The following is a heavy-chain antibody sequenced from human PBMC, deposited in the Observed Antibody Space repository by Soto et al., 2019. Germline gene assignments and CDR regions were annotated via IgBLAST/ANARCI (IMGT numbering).Heavy chain of an antibody. Sequence: DVQLLESGGGLVQPGGSLRLSCAASGFAFSSYAMSWVRQAPGKGLEWVSAIGDSGDITYYADSVKGRFTISRDNSKNTLYLQMNSLRVEDTAIYYCAKNRAHSSGWWTFEYWGQGTLVTVSS. CDR3: AKNRAHSSGWWTFEY. CDR2: IGDSGDIT. CDR1: GFAFSSYA. J-gene: IGHJ4*02. D-gene: IGHD6-19*01. V-gene: IGHV3-23*01.